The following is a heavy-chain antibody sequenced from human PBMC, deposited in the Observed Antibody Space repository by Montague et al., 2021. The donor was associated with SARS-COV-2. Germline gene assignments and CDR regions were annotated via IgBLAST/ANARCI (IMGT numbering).Heavy chain of an antibody. CDR2: IYYSGTT. CDR1: GGSIRTTSLY. Sequence: SETLSLTCTVSGGSIRTTSLYWGWIRQPPGKGLEWVGSIYYSGTTYYNSSLMSRVTISIDTSKNHFSLKLRSVTAADTAIYYCASPGGYFAHWGQGALVTVSS. V-gene: IGHV4-39*02. CDR3: ASPGGYFAH. D-gene: IGHD1-14*01. J-gene: IGHJ4*02.